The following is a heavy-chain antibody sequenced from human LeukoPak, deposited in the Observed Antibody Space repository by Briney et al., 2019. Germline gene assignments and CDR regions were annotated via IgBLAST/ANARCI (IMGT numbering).Heavy chain of an antibody. CDR3: ARTYSSSWYTTGSIDY. D-gene: IGHD6-13*01. CDR1: GFTLSSYE. Sequence: GGSLRLSCTVSGFTLSSYEMSWIRQAPGKGLEWVSSVDYSADSTHYADSVMGRFTISRDNSKNTPYLQLNSLSADDTAVYYCARTYSSSWYTTGSIDYWGQGTLVTVSS. CDR2: VDYSADST. V-gene: IGHV3-23*01. J-gene: IGHJ4*02.